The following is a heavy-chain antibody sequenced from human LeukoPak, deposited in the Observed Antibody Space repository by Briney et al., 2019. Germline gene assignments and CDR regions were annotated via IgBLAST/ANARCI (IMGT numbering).Heavy chain of an antibody. D-gene: IGHD2-15*01. V-gene: IGHV1-3*01. J-gene: IGHJ6*02. CDR2: INPGNGDT. Sequence: ASVKVSCKGSGYTFTNYAVHWVRQTPGQRLEWLGWINPGNGDTKYSQNFQGRVTVTSDTSAATAYVELNSLTSEDTAVYYCARERWHCRVNCYSVYYYALDVWGQGTTVTVSS. CDR3: ARERWHCRVNCYSVYYYALDV. CDR1: GYTFTNYA.